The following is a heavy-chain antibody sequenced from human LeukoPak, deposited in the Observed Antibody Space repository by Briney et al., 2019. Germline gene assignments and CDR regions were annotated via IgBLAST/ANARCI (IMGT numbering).Heavy chain of an antibody. J-gene: IGHJ6*03. CDR2: IYYSGST. V-gene: IGHV4-59*12. Sequence: GSLRLSCAASGFTFSSYSMNWIRQPPGKGLEWIGYIYYSGSTNYNPSLKSRVTISVDTSKNQFSLNLSSVTAADTAVYYCASEGIRDYYYYIMDVWGKGTTVTISS. CDR1: GFTFSSYS. CDR3: ASEGIRDYYYYIMDV. D-gene: IGHD1-14*01.